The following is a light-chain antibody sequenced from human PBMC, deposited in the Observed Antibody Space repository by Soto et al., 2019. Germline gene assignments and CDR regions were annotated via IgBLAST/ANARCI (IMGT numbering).Light chain of an antibody. CDR2: GAS. Sequence: AIQMTQSPSSLSASVGDRVTMTCRASQGIKNDLGWYQQRPGKAPRLLIYGASTLYSGVPSRFSATGSGIDFTRTINSLQPEDFATYYCLQDFTYPRTFGPGTRV. V-gene: IGKV1-6*01. CDR3: LQDFTYPRT. J-gene: IGKJ3*01. CDR1: QGIKND.